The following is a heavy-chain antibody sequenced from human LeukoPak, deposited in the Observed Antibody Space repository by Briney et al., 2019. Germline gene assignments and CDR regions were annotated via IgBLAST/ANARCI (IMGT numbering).Heavy chain of an antibody. Sequence: SETLSLTCTVSGGSISSGDYYWSRIRQPPGRGLEWIGYIYYSGSTYYNPSLKSRVTISVDTSKNQFSLKLSSVTAADTAVYYCARERQLVESFYYYYYMDVWGKGTTVTVSS. CDR2: IYYSGST. V-gene: IGHV4-30-4*08. J-gene: IGHJ6*03. D-gene: IGHD6-6*01. CDR3: ARERQLVESFYYYYYMDV. CDR1: GGSISSGDYY.